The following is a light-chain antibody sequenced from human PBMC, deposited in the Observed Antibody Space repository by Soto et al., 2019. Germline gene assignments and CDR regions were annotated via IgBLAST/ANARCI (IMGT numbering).Light chain of an antibody. V-gene: IGLV2-14*01. CDR2: EVN. J-gene: IGLJ1*01. Sequence: QSALTQPASVSGSPGQSITISCTGTSSDVGGYNYVSWYQQHPGKAPKLMIYEVNNRPSGVSNRFSGSKSGNTASLTISALQAEDEADYYCSSYTSSSTYVFGTGTKLTVL. CDR3: SSYTSSSTYV. CDR1: SSDVGGYNY.